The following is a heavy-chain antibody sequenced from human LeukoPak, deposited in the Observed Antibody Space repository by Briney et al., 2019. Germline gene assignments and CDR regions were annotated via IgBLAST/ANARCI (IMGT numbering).Heavy chain of an antibody. CDR3: ARDRIRKPCYFDY. CDR1: GYTFTSYG. Sequence: GASVTVSFTSSGYTFTSYGISWVRQAPGQGLECMGWISAYNGNTNYAQTLQGRVTMTTDTSTSTAYMELRSLRSDDTAVYYCARDRIRKPCYFDYWGQGTLVTVSS. J-gene: IGHJ4*02. V-gene: IGHV1-18*01. CDR2: ISAYNGNT.